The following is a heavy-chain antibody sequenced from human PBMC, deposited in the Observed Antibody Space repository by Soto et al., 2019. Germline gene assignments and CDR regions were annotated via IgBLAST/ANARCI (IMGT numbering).Heavy chain of an antibody. Sequence: QVQLVQSGAAVKKTGSSVKVSCKASGRTFSIYGFSWVRQAPGQGGEWIGGIIPIMTTPNYAQKFQGRVTIVEDESTTTVYKELSSLKFEDTAVYYCATSVGIAPTGEDGMDVWGQGTSVTVSS. V-gene: IGHV1-69*01. J-gene: IGHJ6*02. CDR1: GRTFSIYG. CDR2: IIPIMTTP. D-gene: IGHD6-13*01. CDR3: ATSVGIAPTGEDGMDV.